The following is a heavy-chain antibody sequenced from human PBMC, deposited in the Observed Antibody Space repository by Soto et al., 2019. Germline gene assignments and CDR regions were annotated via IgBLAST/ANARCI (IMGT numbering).Heavy chain of an antibody. Sequence: LRLSCAASGFTFSSYAVSWVRQAPGKGPEWISSISGSGSTIYYADSVKGRFTTSRDNSKNTLYLQMSSLRAEDTAVYYCAKVFYYYDSSGYYYFDYWGQGTLVTVSS. D-gene: IGHD3-22*01. CDR2: ISGSGSTI. J-gene: IGHJ4*02. CDR1: GFTFSSYA. V-gene: IGHV3-23*01. CDR3: AKVFYYYDSSGYYYFDY.